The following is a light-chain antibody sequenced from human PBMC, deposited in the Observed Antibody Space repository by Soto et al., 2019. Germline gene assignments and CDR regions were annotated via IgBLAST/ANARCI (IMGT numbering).Light chain of an antibody. CDR2: GAS. CDR3: QQFGDDPYS. Sequence: EIVLTQSPGTLSFSPGEIATLSCRASQSVGSNNLAWYQQKYGQPPRQLIYGASSSAAGIPDRFSGSGYGRELTLSVSRLESEDFAVYYCQQFGDDPYSFGQGTTLEI. V-gene: IGKV3-20*01. J-gene: IGKJ2*01. CDR1: QSVGSNN.